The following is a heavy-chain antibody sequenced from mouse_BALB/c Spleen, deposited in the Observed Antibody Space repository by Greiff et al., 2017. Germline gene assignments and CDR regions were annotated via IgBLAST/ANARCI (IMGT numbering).Heavy chain of an antibody. D-gene: IGHD4-1*01. J-gene: IGHJ2*01. Sequence: VQLQQPGAELVKPGASVKLSCKASGYTFTSYWMHWVKQRPGQGLEWIGEIDPSDSYTNYNQKFKGKATLTVDKSSSTAYMQLSSLTSEDSAVYYCARRGLGHDYWGQGTTLTVSS. V-gene: IGHV1-69*02. CDR2: IDPSDSYT. CDR1: GYTFTSYW. CDR3: ARRGLGHDY.